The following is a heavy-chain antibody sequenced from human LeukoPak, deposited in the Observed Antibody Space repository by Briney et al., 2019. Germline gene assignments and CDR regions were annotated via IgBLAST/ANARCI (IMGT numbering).Heavy chain of an antibody. CDR1: GYTFTSYG. Sequence: ASVKASCKASGYTFTSYGISWVRQAPGQGLEWMGWISAYNGNTNYAQKLQGRVTMTTDTSTSTAYMELRSLRSDDTAVYYCAREGDRYYDFWSGMDYLSQGTLVTVSS. CDR2: ISAYNGNT. J-gene: IGHJ4*02. V-gene: IGHV1-18*01. D-gene: IGHD3-3*01. CDR3: AREGDRYYDFWSGMDY.